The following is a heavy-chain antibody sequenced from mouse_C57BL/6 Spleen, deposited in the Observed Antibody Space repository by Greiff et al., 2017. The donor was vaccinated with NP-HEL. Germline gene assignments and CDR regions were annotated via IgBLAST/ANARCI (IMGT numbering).Heavy chain of an antibody. D-gene: IGHD1-1*01. J-gene: IGHJ4*01. CDR2: IHPNSGST. V-gene: IGHV1-64*01. CDR1: GYTFTSYW. CDR3: ARPPTVVPYAIDY. Sequence: QVQLQQPGAELVKPGASVKLSCKASGYTFTSYWMHWVKQRPGQGLEWIGMIHPNSGSTNYNEKFKSKATLTVDKSSSTAYMQLSSLTSEDSAVYYCARPPTVVPYAIDYWGQGTSVTVSS.